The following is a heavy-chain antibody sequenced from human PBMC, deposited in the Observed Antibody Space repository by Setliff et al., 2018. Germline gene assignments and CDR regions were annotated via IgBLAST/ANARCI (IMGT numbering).Heavy chain of an antibody. Sequence: GESLKISCKGSGFSFTDFWIGWVRQMPGKGLEWMGLIYAGDSDTRYNPSFQGRVTMSADKSINTAYLQWSSLKASDTAIYYCARQKSTGSGNNWFDPWGQGTLVTVS. V-gene: IGHV5-51*01. CDR1: GFSFTDFW. D-gene: IGHD3-10*01. J-gene: IGHJ5*02. CDR2: IYAGDSDT. CDR3: ARQKSTGSGNNWFDP.